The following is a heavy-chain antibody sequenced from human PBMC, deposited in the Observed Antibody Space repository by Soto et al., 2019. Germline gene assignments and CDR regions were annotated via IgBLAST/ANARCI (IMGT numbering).Heavy chain of an antibody. CDR2: IYSGGST. CDR3: ARDGYSYGFLEYFDY. J-gene: IGHJ4*02. D-gene: IGHD5-18*01. Sequence: GGSLRLSCAVSGFTVSSNYMSWVRQAPGKGLEWVSVIYSGGSTYYADSVKGRFTISRDSSKNTLYLQMNSLRAEDTAVYYCARDGYSYGFLEYFDYWGQGTLVTVSS. V-gene: IGHV3-66*01. CDR1: GFTVSSNY.